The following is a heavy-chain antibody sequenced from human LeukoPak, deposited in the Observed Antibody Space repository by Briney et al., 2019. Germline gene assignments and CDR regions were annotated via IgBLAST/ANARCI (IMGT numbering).Heavy chain of an antibody. Sequence: ASVKVSLKSSVYTYTVYYMHWVRQAPEQGGEWLGWVHIESGRTRYAQKFHGRVTMTSDTSINTAYMGLHRLTSDDTAVYYCARDRTVPTVTTEWDYWGQGSLVTVSS. CDR3: ARDRTVPTVTTEWDY. CDR2: VHIESGRT. CDR1: VYTYTVYY. D-gene: IGHD4-17*01. V-gene: IGHV1-2*02. J-gene: IGHJ4*02.